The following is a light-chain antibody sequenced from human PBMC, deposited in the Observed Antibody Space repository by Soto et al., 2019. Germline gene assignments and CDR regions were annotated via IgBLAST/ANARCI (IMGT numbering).Light chain of an antibody. CDR3: QQYDNPP. CDR1: QDISNY. V-gene: IGKV1-33*01. J-gene: IGKJ3*01. Sequence: DIQMTQSPSSLSASVGDRVTITCQASQDISNYLNWYQQKPGKAPKLLIYDASNVETGVPSRFSGSGSGTDFTFTISSLQPEDIATYYCQQYDNPPFGPGTKVDIK. CDR2: DAS.